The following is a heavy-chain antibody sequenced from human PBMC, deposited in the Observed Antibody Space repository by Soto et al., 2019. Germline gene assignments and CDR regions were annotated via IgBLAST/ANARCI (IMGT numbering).Heavy chain of an antibody. CDR2: ISGSGGST. CDR3: AKGRGHSEYQLLLNYYYGMDV. V-gene: IGHV3-23*01. Sequence: GGSLRFSCAASGFTFSSYAMSWVRQAPGKGLEWVSAISGSGGSTYYADSVKGRFTISRDNSKNTQYLQMNSLRAEDTAVYYCAKGRGHSEYQLLLNYYYGMDVWGQGTTVTVSS. D-gene: IGHD2-2*01. CDR1: GFTFSSYA. J-gene: IGHJ6*02.